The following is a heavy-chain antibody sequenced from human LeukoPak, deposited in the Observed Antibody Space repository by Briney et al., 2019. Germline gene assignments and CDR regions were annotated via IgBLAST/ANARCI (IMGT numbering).Heavy chain of an antibody. J-gene: IGHJ4*02. CDR1: GGSFSGYY. D-gene: IGHD3-10*01. CDR3: AELRITMVRGVIISYFDY. Sequence: SETLSLTCAVYGGSFSGYYWSWICQPPGKGLEWIGSIYYSGSTYYNPSLKSRVTISVDTSKNQFSLKLSSVTAADTAVYYCAELRITMVRGVIISYFDYWGQGTLVTVSS. CDR2: IYYSGST. V-gene: IGHV4-34*01.